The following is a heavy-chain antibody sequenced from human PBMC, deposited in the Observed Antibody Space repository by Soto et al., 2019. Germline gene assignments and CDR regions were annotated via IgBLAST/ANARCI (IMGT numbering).Heavy chain of an antibody. CDR3: AKDPFHYVLEY. J-gene: IGHJ4*02. CDR2: VYDSENT. V-gene: IGHV4-59*11. Sequence: PSESLSLTCTVSGGSIRSHYWSLIRQPPGKRLEWIGYVYDSENTNYNPSLKSRVTISRDTSKNQFSLKLTSVTAADTAVYYCAKDPFHYVLEYWGPGLLVTVAS. CDR1: GGSIRSHY. D-gene: IGHD4-17*01.